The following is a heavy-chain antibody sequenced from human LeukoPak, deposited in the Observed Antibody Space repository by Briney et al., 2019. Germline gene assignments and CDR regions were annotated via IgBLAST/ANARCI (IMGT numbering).Heavy chain of an antibody. D-gene: IGHD1-20*01. J-gene: IGHJ4*02. Sequence: ASVKVSCKASGGTFSSYAISWVRQAPGQGLEWMGGIIPIFGTANYAQKFQGRVTITTDESTSTAYIELSSLRSEDTAVYYCARGPPRVTGYFDYWGQGTLVTVSS. V-gene: IGHV1-69*05. CDR3: ARGPPRVTGYFDY. CDR1: GGTFSSYA. CDR2: IIPIFGTA.